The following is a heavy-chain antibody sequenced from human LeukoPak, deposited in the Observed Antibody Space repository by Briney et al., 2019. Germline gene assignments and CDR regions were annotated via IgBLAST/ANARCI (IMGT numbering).Heavy chain of an antibody. CDR2: INPSSGGT. Sequence: ASVKVSCKASGYTFTGYYMHWVRQAPGQGLEWMGWINPSSGGTNYAQKFQGRVTMTRDTSISTAYLELSRLRSDDTAVYYCALLYDILTGYSNFDYWGQGTLVTVSS. D-gene: IGHD3-9*01. J-gene: IGHJ4*02. CDR1: GYTFTGYY. V-gene: IGHV1-2*02. CDR3: ALLYDILTGYSNFDY.